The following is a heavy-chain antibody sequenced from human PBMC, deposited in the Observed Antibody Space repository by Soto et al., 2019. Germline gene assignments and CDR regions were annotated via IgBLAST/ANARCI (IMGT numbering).Heavy chain of an antibody. Sequence: EVQLLESGGGLVQPGGSLRLSCAASGFTFSSYAMSWVRQAPGKGLEWVSAIRGRGGSTYYADSVKGRFTISRDNSKKTLYLQMNSLRAEDTAVYYCAKDRGSSGWYLNYSYGMDVWGQGTTVTVSS. CDR3: AKDRGSSGWYLNYSYGMDV. J-gene: IGHJ6*02. V-gene: IGHV3-23*01. CDR1: GFTFSSYA. CDR2: IRGRGGST. D-gene: IGHD6-19*01.